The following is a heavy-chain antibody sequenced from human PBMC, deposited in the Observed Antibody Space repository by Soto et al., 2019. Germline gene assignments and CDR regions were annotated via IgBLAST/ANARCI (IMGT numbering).Heavy chain of an antibody. CDR2: ISAYNGNT. CDR1: GYTFTSYG. D-gene: IGHD3-16*01. J-gene: IGHJ6*02. CDR3: ARSGLGELYYYYGMDV. V-gene: IGHV1-18*01. Sequence: ASVKVSCKASGYTFTSYGISWVRQAPGQGLEWMGWISAYNGNTNYAQKLQGRVTMTTDTSTSTAYMELRSLRSDDTAVYYCARSGLGELYYYYGMDVWGQGTTVTVSS.